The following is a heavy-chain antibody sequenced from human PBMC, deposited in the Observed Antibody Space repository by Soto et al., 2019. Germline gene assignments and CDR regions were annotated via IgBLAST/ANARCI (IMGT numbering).Heavy chain of an antibody. CDR2: MNAGNGNT. V-gene: IGHV1-3*01. J-gene: IGHJ5*02. D-gene: IGHD6-6*01. Sequence: ASGNVACKASLYTFTSYAMHCVGQAPGQRREWMGWMNAGNGNTKYSQKFQGRVTITRDTSASTAYMELSSLRSEETAVYYCARDQAEYTLEYLSWGQGTMVTVSS. CDR3: ARDQAEYTLEYLS. CDR1: LYTFTSYA.